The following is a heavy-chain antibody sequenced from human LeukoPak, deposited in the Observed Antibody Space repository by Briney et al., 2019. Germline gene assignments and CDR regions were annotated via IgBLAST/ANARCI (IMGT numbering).Heavy chain of an antibody. CDR2: IRYDGSNK. V-gene: IGHV3-30*02. CDR3: AKGPSPKGPGYFDY. Sequence: GGSLRLSCAASGFTFSSYGMHWVRQAPGKGLEWVAFIRYDGSNKYYADSVKGRFTISRDNSKNTLYLQMNSLRAEDTAVYYCAKGPSPKGPGYFDYWGQGTLVTVSS. CDR1: GFTFSSYG. J-gene: IGHJ4*02.